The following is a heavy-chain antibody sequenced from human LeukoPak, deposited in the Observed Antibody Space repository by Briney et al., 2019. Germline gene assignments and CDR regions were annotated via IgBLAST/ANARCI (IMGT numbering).Heavy chain of an antibody. CDR2: IYSGGNI. Sequence: GGSLRLSCAVSGFTFSNYWMSWVRQAPGKGLEWVSVIYSGGNIYYIDSVKGRFTISRDTSKNTLYLQMNSLRAEDTAVYFCASRHCSGGGCYFAGADPFDYWGQGTLVTVSS. J-gene: IGHJ4*02. D-gene: IGHD2-15*01. CDR3: ASRHCSGGGCYFAGADPFDY. CDR1: GFTFSNYW. V-gene: IGHV3-53*01.